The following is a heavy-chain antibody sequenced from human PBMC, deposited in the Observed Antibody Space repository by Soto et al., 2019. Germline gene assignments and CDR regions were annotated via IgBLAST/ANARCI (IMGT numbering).Heavy chain of an antibody. J-gene: IGHJ5*02. D-gene: IGHD1-7*01. V-gene: IGHV4-30-2*01. Sequence: QLQLQESGSGLVKPSQTLSLTCTVSGGSITSSGYSWSWIRQPPGKGLEWIGYFYHSGSTLYNPYLKSRVTISVDRSKDQFSLKLNSVTAADTSVYYCAKWNSNWFDPWGQGTLVTVS. CDR1: GGSITSSGYS. CDR2: FYHSGST. CDR3: AKWNSNWFDP.